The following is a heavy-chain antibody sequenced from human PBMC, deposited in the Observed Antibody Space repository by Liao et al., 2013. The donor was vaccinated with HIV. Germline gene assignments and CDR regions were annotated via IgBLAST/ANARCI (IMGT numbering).Heavy chain of an antibody. Sequence: QVQLQESGPGLVKPSETLSLTCTVSGGSISSYYWSWIRQPAGKGLEWIGRIYTSGSTNYNPSLKSRVTMSVDTSKNQFSLKLSSVTAADTAVYYCAREIPLLSPAYYYYYYMDVWGKGTTVTVSS. D-gene: IGHD2-2*01. CDR3: AREIPLLSPAYYYYYYMDV. J-gene: IGHJ6*03. V-gene: IGHV4-4*07. CDR2: IYTSGST. CDR1: GGSISSYY.